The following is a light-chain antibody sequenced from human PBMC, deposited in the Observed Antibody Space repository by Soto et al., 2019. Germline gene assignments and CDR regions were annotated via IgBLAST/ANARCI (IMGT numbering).Light chain of an antibody. Sequence: VMTQSPATLSLAPGESVTFSCRASQGVSRKLAWYQHKPGQAPRLLISGESTGATGIPARLSGSGSGNELNLTISRLQSEDCAIYYCQQYHTWPITCGGGTKVDIK. CDR3: QQYHTWPIT. CDR2: GES. V-gene: IGKV3-15*01. J-gene: IGKJ4*01. CDR1: QGVSRK.